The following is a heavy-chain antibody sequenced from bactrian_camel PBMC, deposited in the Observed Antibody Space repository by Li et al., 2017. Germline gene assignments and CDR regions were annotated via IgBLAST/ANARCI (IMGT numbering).Heavy chain of an antibody. CDR1: GFTFSSYA. Sequence: GLVQPGGSLRLSCAASGFTFSSYAMSWVRQAPGKGFEWVAAIDSGGSSTYYADSVKGRFTISQDKMKNTVYLQMNSLKPEDTAVYHCAFDGWVEHEGRCGTGNQGTQVTVS. CDR2: IDSGGSST. D-gene: IGHD7*01. V-gene: IGHV3S40*01. J-gene: IGHJ4*01.